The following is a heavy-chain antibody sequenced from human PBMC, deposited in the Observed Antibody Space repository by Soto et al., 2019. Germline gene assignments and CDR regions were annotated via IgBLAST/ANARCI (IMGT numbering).Heavy chain of an antibody. D-gene: IGHD2-21*01. J-gene: IGHJ4*02. V-gene: IGHV3-53*01. Sequence: EVQLVESGGGLIQPGGSLRLSCVASGFSVTSNYMTWVRQAPGKGLEWVSILYTGGSTYYSDSVKGRSTISRDTPKNTVFLQLNSLRAEDTAIYYCARATRYCGSFDSWGQGTLVSVAS. CDR2: LYTGGST. CDR3: ARATRYCGSFDS. CDR1: GFSVTSNY.